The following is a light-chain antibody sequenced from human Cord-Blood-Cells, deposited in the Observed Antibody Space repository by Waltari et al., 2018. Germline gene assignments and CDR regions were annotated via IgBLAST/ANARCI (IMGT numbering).Light chain of an antibody. CDR3: CSYAGSWV. V-gene: IGLV2-23*01. J-gene: IGLJ3*02. CDR2: EGS. CDR1: SSDVGSYNL. Sequence: QSALTQPASVSGSPGQSITISCTGTSSDVGSYNLVSWYQQHPGKAPKLMIYEGSKRPSGFSNRFSGSKSGNTASLTISGLQAEDEADYYCCSYAGSWVFGVGTKLTVL.